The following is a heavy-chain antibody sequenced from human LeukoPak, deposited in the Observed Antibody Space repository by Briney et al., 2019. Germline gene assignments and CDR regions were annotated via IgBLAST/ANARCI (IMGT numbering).Heavy chain of an antibody. J-gene: IGHJ4*02. V-gene: IGHV4-4*02. Sequence: PSETLSLTCAVSGGSIISSNWWSWVRQPPGKGLEWIGEIYHSGSTNYNPSLKSRVTISVDKSKSQSSLELTPVTAADTALYYCARGGYCSSTSCYVFDSWGQGTLVTVSS. CDR2: IYHSGST. CDR1: GGSIISSNW. CDR3: ARGGYCSSTSCYVFDS. D-gene: IGHD2-2*01.